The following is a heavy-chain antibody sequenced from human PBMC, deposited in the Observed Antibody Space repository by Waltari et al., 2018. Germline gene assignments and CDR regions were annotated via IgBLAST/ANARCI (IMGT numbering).Heavy chain of an antibody. CDR1: GYSISSGYY. V-gene: IGHV4-38-2*02. Sequence: QVQLQESGPGLVKPSETLSLTCTVSGYSISSGYYWGWIRQPPGKGLEWIGSIYHSGSTYYNPSLKSRVTISVDTSKNQFSLKLSSVTAADTAVYYCARDDWGEFDYWGQGTLVTVSS. CDR2: IYHSGST. J-gene: IGHJ4*02. D-gene: IGHD3-16*01. CDR3: ARDDWGEFDY.